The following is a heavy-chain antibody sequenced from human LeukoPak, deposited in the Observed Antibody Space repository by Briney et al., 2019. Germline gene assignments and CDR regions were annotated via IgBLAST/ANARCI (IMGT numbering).Heavy chain of an antibody. Sequence: GGSLRLSCAASGFTVSSNYMSWVRQAPGKGLEWVSVIYSGGSTYYADSVKGRFTISRDNSKNTLYLQMNSLRAEDTAVYYCARQDGYGLYYFDYWGQGTLVTVSS. D-gene: IGHD5-18*01. J-gene: IGHJ4*02. V-gene: IGHV3-53*01. CDR1: GFTVSSNY. CDR2: IYSGGST. CDR3: ARQDGYGLYYFDY.